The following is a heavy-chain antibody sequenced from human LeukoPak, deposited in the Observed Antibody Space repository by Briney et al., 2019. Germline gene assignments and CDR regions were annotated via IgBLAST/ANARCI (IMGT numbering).Heavy chain of an antibody. CDR2: INHSGST. CDR1: GGSFSDYY. V-gene: IGHV4-34*01. J-gene: IGHJ4*02. CDR3: ARDPVTTPLDY. Sequence: SETLSLTCAVYGGSFSDYYWSWIRQPPGKGLEWIGEINHSGSTNYNPSLKSRVTISVDTSKSQFSLKLSSVTAADTAVYYCARDPVTTPLDYWGQGTLVTVSS. D-gene: IGHD4-17*01.